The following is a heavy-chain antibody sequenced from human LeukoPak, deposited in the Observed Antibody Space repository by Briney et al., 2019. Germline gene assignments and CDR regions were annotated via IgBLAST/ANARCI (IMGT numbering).Heavy chain of an antibody. V-gene: IGHV3-23*01. D-gene: IGHD2-2*01. CDR3: ATLGVGYCSSTSCYDPDAFDI. CDR1: GFTFSSYA. Sequence: GGSLRLSCAASGFTFSSYAMSWVRQAPGKGLEWVSAISGSGGSTYYADSVKGRFTISRDNSKNTLYLQMNSLRAEDTAVYYCATLGVGYCSSTSCYDPDAFDIWGQGTMVTVSS. CDR2: ISGSGGST. J-gene: IGHJ3*02.